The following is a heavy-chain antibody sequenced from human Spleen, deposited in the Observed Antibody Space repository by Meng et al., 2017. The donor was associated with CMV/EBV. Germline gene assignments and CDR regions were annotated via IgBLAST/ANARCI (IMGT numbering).Heavy chain of an antibody. D-gene: IGHD6-13*01. Sequence: GESLKISCAASGFTFAYYTMHWVRQAPGKGLEWVSLISWDGGSTYYADSVKGRFTISRDNAKNTLYLQMNTLRVEETAVYYCVRDGHSWNFDYWGQGSLVTVSS. V-gene: IGHV3-43*01. CDR1: GFTFAYYT. CDR2: ISWDGGST. J-gene: IGHJ4*02. CDR3: VRDGHSWNFDY.